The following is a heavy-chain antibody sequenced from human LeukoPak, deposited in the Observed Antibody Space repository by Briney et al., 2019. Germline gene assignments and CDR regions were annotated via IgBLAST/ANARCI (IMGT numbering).Heavy chain of an antibody. CDR2: INHSGST. J-gene: IGHJ4*02. D-gene: IGHD6-19*01. V-gene: IGHV4-34*01. CDR3: ARAPGYSSGWYGARGTSRYFDY. CDR1: GGSFSGYY. Sequence: SETLSLTCAVYGGSFSGYYWSWIRQPPGKGLEWIGEINHSGSTNYNPSLKSRVTISVDTSKNQFSLKLSSVTVAETAVYSGARAPGYSSGWYGARGTSRYFDYWGQGTLVTVSS.